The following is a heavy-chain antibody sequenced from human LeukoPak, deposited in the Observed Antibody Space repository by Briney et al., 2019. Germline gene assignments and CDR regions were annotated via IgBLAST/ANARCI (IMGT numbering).Heavy chain of an antibody. D-gene: IGHD3-10*01. CDR2: ILHDGSKA. CDR1: GFSFNSYA. Sequence: GGSLRLSCRASGFSFNSYAMHWVRQAPGKGLEWLAFILHDGSKAYHADSINGRLTISRDNSNNTLFLQMSSLTTEDTGVYYCAKDRYGSGNNWLDPWGQGTLVTVSS. J-gene: IGHJ5*02. CDR3: AKDRYGSGNNWLDP. V-gene: IGHV3-30*18.